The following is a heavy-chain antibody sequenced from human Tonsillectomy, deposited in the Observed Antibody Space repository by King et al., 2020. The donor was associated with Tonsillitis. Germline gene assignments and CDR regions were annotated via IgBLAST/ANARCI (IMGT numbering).Heavy chain of an antibody. CDR1: GFNVSSSY. CDR3: ARQGANIRHYYYYMDV. V-gene: IGHV3-53*04. CDR2: IFSGGST. J-gene: IGHJ6*03. Sequence: VQLVESGGGLVQPGGSLRLSCAASGFNVSSSYMSWVRQAPGKGLEWVSVIFSGGSTYYADSVKGRFTISRYNSKNTLFLQMNSLRTEDTAVYYCARQGANIRHYYYYMDVWGKGTTVTVSS. D-gene: IGHD2/OR15-2a*01.